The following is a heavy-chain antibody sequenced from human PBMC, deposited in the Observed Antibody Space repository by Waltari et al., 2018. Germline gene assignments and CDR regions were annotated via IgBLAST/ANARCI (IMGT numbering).Heavy chain of an antibody. CDR1: GYTFTDYY. Sequence: EVQLVQSGAEVKKPGATVKISCKASGYTFTDYYMHWVQQAPGKGLEWMGRVDPEDGETIYAEKFQGRVTITADTSTDTAYMELSSLRSEDTALYYCATQLRFLEWLPDDYWGQGTLVTVSS. J-gene: IGHJ4*02. CDR2: VDPEDGET. D-gene: IGHD3-3*01. CDR3: ATQLRFLEWLPDDY. V-gene: IGHV1-69-2*01.